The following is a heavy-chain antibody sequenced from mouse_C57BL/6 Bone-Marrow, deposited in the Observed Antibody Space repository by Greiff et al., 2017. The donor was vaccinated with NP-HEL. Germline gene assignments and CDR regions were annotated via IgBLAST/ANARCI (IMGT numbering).Heavy chain of an antibody. Sequence: EVQLQQSGAELVRPGASVKLSCTASGFNIKDDYMHWVKQRPEQGLEWIGWIDPENGDTEYASKFQGKATITADTSSNTAYLQLSSLTSEDTAVYYCTTPPYDYGSSYWYFDVWGTGTTVTVSS. V-gene: IGHV14-4*01. CDR2: IDPENGDT. CDR3: TTPPYDYGSSYWYFDV. CDR1: GFNIKDDY. D-gene: IGHD1-1*01. J-gene: IGHJ1*03.